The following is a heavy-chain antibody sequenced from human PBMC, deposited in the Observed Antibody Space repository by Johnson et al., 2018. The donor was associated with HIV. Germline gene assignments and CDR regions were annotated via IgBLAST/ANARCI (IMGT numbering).Heavy chain of an antibody. CDR2: IRYDGSNK. D-gene: IGHD2-21*01. CDR3: AKSIVVVIAGNNDDAFDI. CDR1: GFTFSSYG. Sequence: QVQLVESGGGVVQPGGSLRLSCAASGFTFSSYGMHWVRQAPGKGLEWVAFIRYDGSNKYYADSVKGRFTLSRDNPKNTLYLQMNSLRAEDTAVYYCAKSIVVVIAGNNDDAFDIWGQGTMVTVSS. V-gene: IGHV3-30*02. J-gene: IGHJ3*02.